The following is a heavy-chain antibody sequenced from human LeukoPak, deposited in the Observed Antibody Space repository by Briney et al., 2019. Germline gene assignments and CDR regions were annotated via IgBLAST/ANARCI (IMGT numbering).Heavy chain of an antibody. Sequence: GASVKVSCKASGYTFTNYGISWVRQAPGQGLEWMGIINPSGGSTSYAQKFQGRVTMTRDTSTSTVYMELSSLRSEDTAVYYCARELSIAAAGFDYWGQGTLVTVSS. CDR2: INPSGGST. V-gene: IGHV1-46*01. CDR3: ARELSIAAAGFDY. D-gene: IGHD6-13*01. J-gene: IGHJ4*02. CDR1: GYTFTNYG.